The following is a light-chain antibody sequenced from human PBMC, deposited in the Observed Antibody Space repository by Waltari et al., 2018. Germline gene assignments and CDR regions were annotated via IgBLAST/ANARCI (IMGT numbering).Light chain of an antibody. CDR2: DAS. CDR3: QQYDKWPLT. V-gene: IGKV3-15*01. CDR1: QSISSY. J-gene: IGKJ4*01. Sequence: EIVMTQSPATLSVSPGERVTLSCRASQSISSYLAWYQQKPGQAPRLLIHDASTRATSIPARFGGRGSGTEFTLTISSLQSEDFAVYYCQQYDKWPLTFGGGTEVEIK.